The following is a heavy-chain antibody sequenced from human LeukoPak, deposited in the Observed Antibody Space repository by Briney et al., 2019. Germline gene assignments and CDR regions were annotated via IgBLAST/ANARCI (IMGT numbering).Heavy chain of an antibody. CDR3: AKDRGYDSSGDAFDI. D-gene: IGHD3-22*01. CDR1: GFTFSSYG. J-gene: IGHJ3*02. V-gene: IGHV3-30*18. Sequence: GGSLRLSCAASGFTFSSYGVHWVRQAPGKGLEWVAVISYDGSNKYYADSVKGRFTISRDNSKNTLYLQMNSLRAEDTAVYYCAKDRGYDSSGDAFDIWGQGTMVTVSS. CDR2: ISYDGSNK.